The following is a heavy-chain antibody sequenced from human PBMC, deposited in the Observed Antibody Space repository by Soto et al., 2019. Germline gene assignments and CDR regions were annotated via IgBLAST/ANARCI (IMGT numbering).Heavy chain of an antibody. Sequence: SETLSLTCTVSGGSISSYYWSWIRQPPGKGLEWIGYIYYSGSTNYNPSLKSRVTISVDTSKNQFSLKLSSVTAADTAVYYCARDVTTGTFSWFDPWGQGTLVTVSS. CDR3: ARDVTTGTFSWFDP. J-gene: IGHJ5*02. V-gene: IGHV4-59*01. D-gene: IGHD1-1*01. CDR2: IYYSGST. CDR1: GGSISSYY.